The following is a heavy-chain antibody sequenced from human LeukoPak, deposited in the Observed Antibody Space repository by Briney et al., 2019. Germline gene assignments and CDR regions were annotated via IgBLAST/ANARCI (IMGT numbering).Heavy chain of an antibody. CDR1: GYFISSGYY. CDR2: IYTSGST. CDR3: ARVGIAVAGNGFDY. J-gene: IGHJ4*02. Sequence: SETLSLTCAVSGYFISSGYYWSWIRQPAGKGLEWIGRIYTSGSTNYNPSLKSRVTISVDTSKNQFSLKLSSVTAADTAVYYCARVGIAVAGNGFDYWGQGTLVTVSS. D-gene: IGHD6-19*01. V-gene: IGHV4-61*02.